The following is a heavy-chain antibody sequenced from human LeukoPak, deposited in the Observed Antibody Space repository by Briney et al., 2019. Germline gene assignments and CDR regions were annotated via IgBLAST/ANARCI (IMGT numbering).Heavy chain of an antibody. CDR3: ARSREGYFSSGYYYFYMDV. Sequence: KPGGSLRLSCAASQFTFSDFYMTWIRQLPGRGLEWVSYMSKTGHRIFYADSVKGRFTISRDNAENSLFLQMDNLRVEDTAVYYCARSREGYFSSGYYYFYMDVWGKGTTVTVSS. CDR2: MSKTGHRI. D-gene: IGHD5-24*01. J-gene: IGHJ6*03. CDR1: QFTFSDFY. V-gene: IGHV3-11*04.